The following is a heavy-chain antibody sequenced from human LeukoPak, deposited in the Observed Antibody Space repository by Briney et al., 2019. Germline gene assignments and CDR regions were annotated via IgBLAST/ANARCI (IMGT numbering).Heavy chain of an antibody. J-gene: IGHJ3*02. CDR2: IYYSGST. V-gene: IGHV4-39*01. Sequence: PSETLSLTCTVSGGSISSSSYYWGWIRQPPGKGLEWIGSIYYSGSTYYNPSLKSRVTISVDTSKNQFSLKLSSVTAADTAVYYCACLYSYGYLPDAFDIWGQGTMVTVSS. CDR3: ACLYSYGYLPDAFDI. CDR1: GGSISSSSYY. D-gene: IGHD5-18*01.